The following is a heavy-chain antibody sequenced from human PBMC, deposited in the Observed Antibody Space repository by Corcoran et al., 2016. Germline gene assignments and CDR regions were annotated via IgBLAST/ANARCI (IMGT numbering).Heavy chain of an antibody. J-gene: IGHJ4*02. CDR3: ARIRVYDSSGYYYDYFDY. CDR1: GFSLSTSGMC. V-gene: IGHV2-70*01. Sequence: QVTLRESGPALVKPTQTLTLTCTFSGFSLSTSGMCVSWIRQPPGKALEWLAPIDWHDDKYYSTSLKTRLTISKDTSKNQVVLTMTNMDPVDTATYYCARIRVYDSSGYYYDYFDYWGQGTLVTVSS. CDR2: IDWHDDK. D-gene: IGHD3-22*01.